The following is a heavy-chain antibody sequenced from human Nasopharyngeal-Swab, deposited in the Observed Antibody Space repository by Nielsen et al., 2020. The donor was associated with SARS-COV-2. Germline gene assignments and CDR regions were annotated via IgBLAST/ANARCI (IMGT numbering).Heavy chain of an antibody. D-gene: IGHD6-13*01. Sequence: SVKVSCKASGGTFSSYAISWVRQAPGQGLEWMGGIIPIFGTANYAQKFQGRVTITADESTSTAYMELSSLRSEDTAVYYCVRARNYVRAAAGTDYYGMDVWGQGTTVTVSS. CDR2: IIPIFGTA. CDR3: VRARNYVRAAAGTDYYGMDV. J-gene: IGHJ6*02. V-gene: IGHV1-69*13. CDR1: GGTFSSYA.